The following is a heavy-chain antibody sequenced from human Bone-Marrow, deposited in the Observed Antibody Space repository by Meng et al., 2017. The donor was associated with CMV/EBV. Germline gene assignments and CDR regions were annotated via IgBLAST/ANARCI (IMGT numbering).Heavy chain of an antibody. Sequence: SLKISCAASGFTFDDYAMHWVRQAPGKGLEWVSGISWNSGSIGYADSVKGRFTISRDNAKNSLYLQMNSLRAEDTALYYGAKDIGRVYSSKSSYDFDYWGPGTLVTCSS. J-gene: IGHJ4*02. CDR2: ISWNSGSI. CDR1: GFTFDDYA. CDR3: AKDIGRVYSSKSSYDFDY. V-gene: IGHV3-9*01. D-gene: IGHD6-13*01.